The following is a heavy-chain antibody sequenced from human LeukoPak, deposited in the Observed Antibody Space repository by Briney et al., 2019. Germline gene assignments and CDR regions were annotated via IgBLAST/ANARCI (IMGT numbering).Heavy chain of an antibody. D-gene: IGHD2-15*01. V-gene: IGHV3-21*01. J-gene: IGHJ5*02. Sequence: GGSLRLSCAASGFTFSSYSMNWVRQAPGKGLEWVSSISSSSSYIYYADSVKGRFTISRDNAKNSLYLEMNSLRAEDTAMYYCVRILDASGGGSRYRWFDPWGQGTLVTVSS. CDR2: ISSSSSYI. CDR3: VRILDASGGGSRYRWFDP. CDR1: GFTFSSYS.